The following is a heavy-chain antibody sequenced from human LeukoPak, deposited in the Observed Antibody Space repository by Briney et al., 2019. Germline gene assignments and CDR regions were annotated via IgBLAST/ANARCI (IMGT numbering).Heavy chain of an antibody. CDR2: IYYSGST. J-gene: IGHJ6*03. Sequence: SETLSLICTVSGGSISSSTYYWGWIRQPPGKGLEWIGNIYYSGSTYYNPSLKSRVTISVDTSKNQFSLKLSSVTAADTAVYYCARVFEVRDTRGCYYYMDVWGKGTTVTVSS. V-gene: IGHV4-39*07. D-gene: IGHD2-2*01. CDR3: ARVFEVRDTRGCYYYMDV. CDR1: GGSISSSTYY.